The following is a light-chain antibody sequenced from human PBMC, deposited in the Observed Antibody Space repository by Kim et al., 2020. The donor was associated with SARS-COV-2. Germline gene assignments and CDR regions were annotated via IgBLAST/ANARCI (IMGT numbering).Light chain of an antibody. V-gene: IGKV2-30*02. J-gene: IGKJ1*01. CDR3: MQGTYWPT. CDR1: QIPVPSTVNTY. CDR2: EVS. Sequence: QPASISSRSSQIPVPSTVNTYLTWFQQRPGQSPRRLIYEVSTRDSGVPDRFRGSGSGTDFTLEISRVEAEDVGVYYCMQGTYWPTFGQGTKVDIK.